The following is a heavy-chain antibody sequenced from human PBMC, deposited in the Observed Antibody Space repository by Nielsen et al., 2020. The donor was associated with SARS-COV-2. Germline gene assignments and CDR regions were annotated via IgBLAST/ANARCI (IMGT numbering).Heavy chain of an antibody. CDR2: ISYDGSNK. V-gene: IGHV3-30*03. Sequence: GGSLRLSCAASGFTFSSYGMHWVRQAPGKGLEWVAVISYDGSNKYYADSVKGRFTISRDNSKNTLYLQMNSLRAEDTALYHCARGYCSGGSCYYFDYWGQGTLVTVSS. CDR1: GFTFSSYG. CDR3: ARGYCSGGSCYYFDY. D-gene: IGHD2-15*01. J-gene: IGHJ4*02.